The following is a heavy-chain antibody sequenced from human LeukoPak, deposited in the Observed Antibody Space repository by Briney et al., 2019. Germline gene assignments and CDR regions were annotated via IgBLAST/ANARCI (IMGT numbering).Heavy chain of an antibody. J-gene: IGHJ6*03. CDR2: TYYTSRWYN. D-gene: IGHD2/OR15-2a*01. V-gene: IGHV6-1*01. CDR3: ARTVLFNSVSGPPNYYFYYMDV. Sequence: SQTLSLTCAISGDTVSRNSVAWNWVRQSPSRGLEWLGRTYYTSRWYNDYAASVKSRITINPDTSKNQFSLQLNSVTPEDTAVYFCARTVLFNSVSGPPNYYFYYMDVWGKGTTVTVSS. CDR1: GDTVSRNSVA.